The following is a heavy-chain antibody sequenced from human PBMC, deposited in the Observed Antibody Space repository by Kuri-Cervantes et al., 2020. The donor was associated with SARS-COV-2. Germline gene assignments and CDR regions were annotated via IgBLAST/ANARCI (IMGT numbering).Heavy chain of an antibody. CDR1: GFTFSSYS. CDR2: ISSSSSYI. V-gene: IGHV3-21*01. J-gene: IGHJ5*02. Sequence: LSLTCAASGFTFSSYSMNWVRQAPGKGLEWVSSISSSSSYIYYADSVKGRFTISRDNAKNSLYLQMNSLRDEDTAVYYCARDGRQWPTRGGFDPWGQGTLVTVSS. D-gene: IGHD6-19*01. CDR3: ARDGRQWPTRGGFDP.